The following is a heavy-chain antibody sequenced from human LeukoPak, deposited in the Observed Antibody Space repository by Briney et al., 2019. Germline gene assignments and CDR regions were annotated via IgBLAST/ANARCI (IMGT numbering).Heavy chain of an antibody. CDR1: GYTFTSYY. D-gene: IGHD1-1*01. J-gene: IGHJ6*02. Sequence: ASVKVSCKASGYTFTSYYIHWVRQGPGQGLEWMGIINPSGGSASYAQKLQGRVTMTSETSTSTVYMELSSLRSEATAVYHCARGTPTYYYYYDMDVWGQGTTVTVSS. CDR2: INPSGGSA. CDR3: ARGTPTYYYYYDMDV. V-gene: IGHV1-46*01.